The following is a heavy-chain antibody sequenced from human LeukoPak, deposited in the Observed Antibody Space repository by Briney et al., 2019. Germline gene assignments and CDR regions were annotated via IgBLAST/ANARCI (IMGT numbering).Heavy chain of an antibody. CDR1: GLTFDDYA. CDR3: AKDALYSGSYYFDY. V-gene: IGHV3-23*01. Sequence: GGSLRLSCAASGLTFDDYAMHWVRQAPGKGLEWVSAISGSGGSTYYADSVKGRFTISRDNSKNTLYLQMNSLRAEDTAVYYCAKDALYSGSYYFDYWGQGTLVTVSS. D-gene: IGHD1-26*01. J-gene: IGHJ4*02. CDR2: ISGSGGST.